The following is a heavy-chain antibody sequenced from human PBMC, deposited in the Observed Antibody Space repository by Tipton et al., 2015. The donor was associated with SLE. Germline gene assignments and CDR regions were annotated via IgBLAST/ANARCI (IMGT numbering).Heavy chain of an antibody. CDR1: GGSISSSSYY. J-gene: IGHJ4*02. V-gene: IGHV4-39*07. CDR2: IYHSGRT. CDR3: ATYGQYTSSTFDY. Sequence: LRLSCTVSGGSISSSSYYWGWIRQPPGKGLEWIGSIYHSGRTSYNPSLKSRVTISVDTSKNHFSLNLSSVTAADTAIYYCATYGQYTSSTFDYWGQGTLVTVSS. D-gene: IGHD6-6*01.